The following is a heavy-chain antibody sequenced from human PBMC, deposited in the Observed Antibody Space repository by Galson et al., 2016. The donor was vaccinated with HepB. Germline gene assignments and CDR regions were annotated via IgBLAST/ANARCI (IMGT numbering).Heavy chain of an antibody. J-gene: IGHJ6*04. CDR1: GFTFSGYY. V-gene: IGHV3-72*01. D-gene: IGHD2-8*01. CDR3: VGAYFYMLDL. CDR2: IRHKADSYTT. Sequence: SLRLSCAGSGFTFSGYYLNWVRQAPGKGLEWVGQIRHKADSYTTNYAASGKGRCTISRDDSRSPLLLQMNSLQTDDTAVDSCVGAYFYMLDLWGKGTTVTVSS.